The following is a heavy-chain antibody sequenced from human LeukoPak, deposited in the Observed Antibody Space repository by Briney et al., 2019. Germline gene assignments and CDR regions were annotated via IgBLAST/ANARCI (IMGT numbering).Heavy chain of an antibody. CDR2: TRYDGSNK. CDR3: ARAGVGYSYGLAFDY. V-gene: IGHV3-30*02. Sequence: GGSLRLSCAASGFTFSSYGMYWVRQAPGKGLEWVAFTRYDGSNKYYADSVKGRFTISRDNSKNTLYLQMNSLRAEDTAVYYCARAGVGYSYGLAFDYWGQGTLVTVSS. J-gene: IGHJ4*02. D-gene: IGHD5-18*01. CDR1: GFTFSSYG.